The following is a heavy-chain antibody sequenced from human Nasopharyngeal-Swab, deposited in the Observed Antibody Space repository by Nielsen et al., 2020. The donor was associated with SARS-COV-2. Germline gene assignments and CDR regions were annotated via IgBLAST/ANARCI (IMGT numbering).Heavy chain of an antibody. J-gene: IGHJ4*02. CDR2: IWYDGSNK. CDR3: ARVLIGTPAYGSGTIDY. V-gene: IGHV3-33*01. Sequence: WIRQPPGKGLEWVAVIWYDGSNKYYADSVKGRFTISRDNSKNTLYLQMNSLRAEDTAVYYCARVLIGTPAYGSGTIDYWGQGTLVTVSS. D-gene: IGHD3-10*01.